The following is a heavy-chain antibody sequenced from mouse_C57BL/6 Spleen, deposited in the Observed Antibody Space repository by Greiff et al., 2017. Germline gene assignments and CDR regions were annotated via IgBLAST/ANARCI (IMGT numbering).Heavy chain of an antibody. J-gene: IGHJ2*01. CDR2: IDPSDSYT. Sequence: VQLQQPGAELVKPGASVELSCKASGYTFTSYWMQWVKQRPGQGLEWIGEIDPSDSYTNYNQKFKGKATLTVDTSSSTAYMQLSSLTSEDSAVYYCARSAQATLDYWGQGTTLTVSS. CDR1: GYTFTSYW. D-gene: IGHD3-2*02. V-gene: IGHV1-50*01. CDR3: ARSAQATLDY.